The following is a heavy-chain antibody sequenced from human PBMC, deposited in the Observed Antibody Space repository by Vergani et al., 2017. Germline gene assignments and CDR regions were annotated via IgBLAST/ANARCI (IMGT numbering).Heavy chain of an antibody. CDR3: ASVIAAAGTGDWIDP. CDR1: GYSISSGYY. J-gene: IGHJ5*02. D-gene: IGHD6-13*01. Sequence: QVQLQESGPGLVKPSETLSLTCAVSGYSISSGYYWGWIRQPPGKGLEWIGSIYHSGSTYYNPSLKSRVTISVDPSKNQFSLKLSSVTAADTAVYYCASVIAAAGTGDWIDPWGQGTLVTVSS. V-gene: IGHV4-38-2*01. CDR2: IYHSGST.